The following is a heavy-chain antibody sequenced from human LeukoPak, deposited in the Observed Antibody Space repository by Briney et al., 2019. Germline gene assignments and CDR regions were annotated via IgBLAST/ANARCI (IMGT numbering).Heavy chain of an antibody. CDR3: ARDRATMVRGVSYYFDY. CDR1: GFTFSSYW. CDR2: IKEDGSEK. V-gene: IGHV3-7*05. D-gene: IGHD3-10*01. Sequence: GGSLRLSCAASGFTFSSYWMSWVRQAPGKGREWVANIKEDGSEKYYVDSLKGRFTTSRDNAKNSLYLQMNSLRAEDTAVYYCARDRATMVRGVSYYFDYWGQGTLVTVSS. J-gene: IGHJ4*02.